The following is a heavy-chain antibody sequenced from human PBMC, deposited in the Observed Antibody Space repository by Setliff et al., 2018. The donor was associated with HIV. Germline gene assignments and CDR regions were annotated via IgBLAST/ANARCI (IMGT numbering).Heavy chain of an antibody. Sequence: PSETLSLTCTVSRGSISGGGYYWSWIRQHPERGLEWIGYIYYNGITYYSPSLRSRVIMSVDTSKNQFSLKLSSVTAADTAVYYCARDLREVGGGSYADYWGQGTLVTVSS. D-gene: IGHD1-26*01. CDR3: ARDLREVGGGSYADY. CDR1: RGSISGGGYY. J-gene: IGHJ4*02. V-gene: IGHV4-31*03. CDR2: IYYNGIT.